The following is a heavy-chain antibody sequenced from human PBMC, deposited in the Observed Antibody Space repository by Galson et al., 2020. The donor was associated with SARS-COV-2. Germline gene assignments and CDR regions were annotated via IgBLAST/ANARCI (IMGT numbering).Heavy chain of an antibody. CDR1: GGSFSGYY. D-gene: IGHD3-22*01. J-gene: IGHJ4*02. CDR3: ARDQRAPDGSMIVVD. CDR2: INHSGST. Sequence: SETLSLTCAVYGGSFSGYYWSWIRQPPGKGLEWIGEINHSGSTNYNPSLKSRVTISVDTSKNQFSLKLSSVTAADTAVYYCARDQRAPDGSMIVVDWGQGTLVTVSS. V-gene: IGHV4-34*01.